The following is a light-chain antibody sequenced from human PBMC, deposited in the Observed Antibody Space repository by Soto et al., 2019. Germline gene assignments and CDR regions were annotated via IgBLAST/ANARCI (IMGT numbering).Light chain of an antibody. CDR2: WAY. J-gene: IGKJ1*01. CDR3: QQYCVRPWT. Sequence: DIVMTQSPDSLAGSLGERATINCESSQSVLYSSNNKNCLAWYQQKPGQPPKLLIYWAYIRESGVPDRFSGGGSGTDFTLTISGLQAEDVAVYYCQQYCVRPWTFGQGTKVDIK. CDR1: QSVLYSSNNKNC. V-gene: IGKV4-1*01.